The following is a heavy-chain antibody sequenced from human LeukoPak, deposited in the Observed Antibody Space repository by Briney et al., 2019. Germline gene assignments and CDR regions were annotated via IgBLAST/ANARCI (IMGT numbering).Heavy chain of an antibody. D-gene: IGHD6-13*01. Sequence: PGGSLRLSCAASGFNFSSYWMSWVRQAPGKGLEWVANIKQDGSEKYYVDSVKGRFTISRDNAKNSLYLQMNSLRAEDTAVYYCARLYSSSWYGFRGYYRDVWGRGTTVTVSS. J-gene: IGHJ6*03. V-gene: IGHV3-7*01. CDR2: IKQDGSEK. CDR3: ARLYSSSWYGFRGYYRDV. CDR1: GFNFSSYW.